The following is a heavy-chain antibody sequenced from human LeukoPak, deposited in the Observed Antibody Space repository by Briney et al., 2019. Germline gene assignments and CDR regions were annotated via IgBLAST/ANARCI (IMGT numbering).Heavy chain of an antibody. CDR3: AREPSGYSSGWATVFDY. CDR2: INHSGST. V-gene: IGHV4-34*01. CDR1: GGSFSGYY. Sequence: SETLSLTCAVYGGSFSGYYWSWIRQPPGKGLEWIGEINHSGSTNYNPSLKSRVTISVDTSKNQFSLKLSSVTAADTAVYYCAREPSGYSSGWATVFDYWGQGTLVTVSS. J-gene: IGHJ4*02. D-gene: IGHD6-19*01.